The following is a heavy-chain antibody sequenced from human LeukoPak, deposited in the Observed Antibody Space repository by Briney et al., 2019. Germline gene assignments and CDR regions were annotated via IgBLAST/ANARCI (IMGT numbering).Heavy chain of an antibody. CDR2: MNPNSGDT. Sequence: ASVKVSCKASGDTFTSYDINWVRQATGQGLEWMGRMNPNSGDTGYVQKFQGRVTMTRNTSISTAYMELSSLRSEDTAVYYCATISILMGMDSSLVFIDSWGQGTLVTVSS. V-gene: IGHV1-8*02. J-gene: IGHJ4*02. CDR3: ATISILMGMDSSLVFIDS. D-gene: IGHD2-8*01. CDR1: GDTFTSYD.